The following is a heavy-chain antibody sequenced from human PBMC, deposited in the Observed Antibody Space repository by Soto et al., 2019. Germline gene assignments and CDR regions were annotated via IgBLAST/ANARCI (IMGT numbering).Heavy chain of an antibody. CDR1: TFTFASYA. J-gene: IGHJ5*02. CDR2: ITTSGGST. D-gene: IGHD4-17*01. Sequence: EVQLLESGGGLVQPGGSLRLSCAASTFTFASYAMSWVRQAPGKGLEWVSGITTSGGSTYYADSVKGRFTISRDNSEKTLYLQMNSLRAEDTAVYYCAQHQTATRLRSFHWLKPWGQGTLVTVSS. CDR3: AQHQTATRLRSFHWLKP. V-gene: IGHV3-23*01.